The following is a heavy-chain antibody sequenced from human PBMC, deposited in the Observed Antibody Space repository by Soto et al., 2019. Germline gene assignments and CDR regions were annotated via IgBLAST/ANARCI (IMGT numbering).Heavy chain of an antibody. V-gene: IGHV4-31*03. J-gene: IGHJ4*02. CDR3: AREYTYGSNFFDC. Sequence: QVQLPESGPGLVKPSQTLSLSCTDSGGSISSAAYYWSWIRQHPGKGLEWIGYISHSGSTYYTPSLKSRVIISADTSKNQFSLNLTSVTAADTAVYYCAREYTYGSNFFDCWGQGALVTVSS. D-gene: IGHD5-18*01. CDR1: GGSISSAAYY. CDR2: ISHSGST.